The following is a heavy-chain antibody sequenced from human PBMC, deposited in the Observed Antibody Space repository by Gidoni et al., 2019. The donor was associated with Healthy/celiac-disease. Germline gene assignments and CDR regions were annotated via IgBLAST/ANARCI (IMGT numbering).Heavy chain of an antibody. J-gene: IGHJ5*02. CDR1: GFTFSNAW. CDR2: IKSNTYGGTT. D-gene: IGHD3-10*01. CDR3: TTDPITMVRGIKGGWFDP. V-gene: IGHV3-15*07. Sequence: EVQLVESGGGLVKPGGSLRLSCAAYGFTFSNAWLNWVRQAPGKGLEWVGRIKSNTYGGTTDYAAPVKGRFTISRDDSKNTLYLQMNSLKTEDTAVYYCTTDPITMVRGIKGGWFDPWGQGTLVTVSS.